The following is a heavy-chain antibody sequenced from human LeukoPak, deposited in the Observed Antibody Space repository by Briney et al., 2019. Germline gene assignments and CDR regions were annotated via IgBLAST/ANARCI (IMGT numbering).Heavy chain of an antibody. Sequence: PSETLSLTCTVSGGSISSYYWSWIRQPPGKGLEWIGYIYYSGSTNYNPSLKSRVTISVDTSKNQFSLKLSSVTAADTAVYYCARSYSSGWYETSGGMDVWGQGTTVTVSS. CDR3: ARSYSSGWYETSGGMDV. CDR2: IYYSGST. CDR1: GGSISSYY. D-gene: IGHD6-19*01. V-gene: IGHV4-59*01. J-gene: IGHJ6*02.